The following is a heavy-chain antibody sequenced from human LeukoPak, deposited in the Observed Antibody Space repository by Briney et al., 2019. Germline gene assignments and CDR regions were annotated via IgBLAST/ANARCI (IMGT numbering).Heavy chain of an antibody. Sequence: SETLSLTCTVSGGSISSYYSRWIRQPPGKGLEWIGYIYYSGSTNYNPSLKSRVTISVDTSKNQFSLKLSSVTAADTAVYYCARSVDTAMADYYYYYMDVWGKGTTVTVSS. CDR1: GGSISSYY. D-gene: IGHD5-18*01. CDR3: ARSVDTAMADYYYYYMDV. CDR2: IYYSGST. V-gene: IGHV4-59*01. J-gene: IGHJ6*03.